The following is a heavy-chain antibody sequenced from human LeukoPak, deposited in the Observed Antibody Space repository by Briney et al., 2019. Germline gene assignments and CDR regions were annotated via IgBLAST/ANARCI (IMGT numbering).Heavy chain of an antibody. D-gene: IGHD5-24*01. J-gene: IGHJ4*02. V-gene: IGHV4-4*07. Sequence: SETLSLTCTVSGGSTTDYFWSWIRQPAGKGLEWIGRIYSSGSTNYNASLKSRVTMSVGTSKNQFSLKLSSVTAADTAVYYCAREVSARDGSLGRPFDYWGQGTLVTVSS. CDR3: AREVSARDGSLGRPFDY. CDR1: GGSTTDYF. CDR2: IYSSGST.